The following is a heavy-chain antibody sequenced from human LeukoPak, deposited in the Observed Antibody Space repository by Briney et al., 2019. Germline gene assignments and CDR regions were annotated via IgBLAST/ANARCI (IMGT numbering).Heavy chain of an antibody. CDR2: ISGSGGST. CDR1: GFTFSSYA. Sequence: PGGSLRLSCAASGFTFSSYAMSWVRQAPGKGLEWVSAISGSGGSTYYADSVKGRFTISRDNSKNTLYLQMNSLSAEDTAVYYCAKEGADIVVVPAAENWFDPWGQGTLVTVSS. J-gene: IGHJ5*02. D-gene: IGHD2-2*01. V-gene: IGHV3-23*01. CDR3: AKEGADIVVVPAAENWFDP.